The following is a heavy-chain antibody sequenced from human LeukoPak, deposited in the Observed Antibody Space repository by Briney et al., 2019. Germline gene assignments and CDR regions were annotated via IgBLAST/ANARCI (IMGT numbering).Heavy chain of an antibody. CDR1: GFTFSSYS. CDR3: AKDSGGYTYVFDY. Sequence: GRSLRLSCAASGFTFSSYSMHWVRQAPGKGLEWVAVISYDGSNKYYADSVKGRFTISRDNSKNTLYLQMNSLRAEDTAVYYCAKDSGGYTYVFDYWGQGTLVTVSS. CDR2: ISYDGSNK. V-gene: IGHV3-30*18. D-gene: IGHD5-18*01. J-gene: IGHJ4*02.